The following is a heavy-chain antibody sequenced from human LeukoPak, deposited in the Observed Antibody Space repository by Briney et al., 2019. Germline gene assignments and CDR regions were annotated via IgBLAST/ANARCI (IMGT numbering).Heavy chain of an antibody. J-gene: IGHJ4*02. CDR2: ISDSGGST. CDR3: AKVRDYDSSGYSDY. D-gene: IGHD3-22*01. V-gene: IGHV3-23*01. Sequence: GGSLRLSCAASGFTFSSYAMSWVRQAPGKGLEWVSFISDSGGSTYYADSVKGRFTISRDNSKNTLYLQMNSLRAEDTAVYYCAKVRDYDSSGYSDYWGQGNLVTVSS. CDR1: GFTFSSYA.